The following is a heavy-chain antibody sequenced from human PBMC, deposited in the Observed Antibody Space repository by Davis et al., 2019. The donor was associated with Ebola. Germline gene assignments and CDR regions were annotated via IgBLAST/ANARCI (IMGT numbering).Heavy chain of an antibody. D-gene: IGHD4-17*01. J-gene: IGHJ4*02. Sequence: GGSLRLSCAASGFTFSGSAMHWVRQASGKGLEWVGRIRSKANSYATAYAASVKGRFTISRDDSKNTAYLQMNSLKTEDTAVYYCTRPLTTVTTEDYWGQGTLVTVSS. V-gene: IGHV3-73*01. CDR3: TRPLTTVTTEDY. CDR1: GFTFSGSA. CDR2: IRSKANSYAT.